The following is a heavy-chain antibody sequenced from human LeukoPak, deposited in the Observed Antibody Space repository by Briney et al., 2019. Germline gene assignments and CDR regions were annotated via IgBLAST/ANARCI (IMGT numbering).Heavy chain of an antibody. J-gene: IGHJ3*02. V-gene: IGHV3-23*01. Sequence: GGSLRLSCAVSGLTFSSYAMSWVRQAPGKGLDWISAVSGSGGRTYYADSVKGRFTISRDNSKNILFLQMNSLKAEDTAVYYCAKDGGYAYGYNGFDIGGQGTMVTVSS. CDR1: GLTFSSYA. D-gene: IGHD5-18*01. CDR3: AKDGGYAYGYNGFDI. CDR2: VSGSGGRT.